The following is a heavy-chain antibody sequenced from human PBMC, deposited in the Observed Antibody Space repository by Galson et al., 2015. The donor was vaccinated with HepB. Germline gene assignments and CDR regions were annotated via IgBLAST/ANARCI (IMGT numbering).Heavy chain of an antibody. D-gene: IGHD3-10*01. CDR3: ARASITRRSMVRGVIIDY. V-gene: IGHV4-34*01. CDR2: INHSGST. CDR1: GGSFSGYY. J-gene: IGHJ4*02. Sequence: TLSLTCAVYGGSFSGYYWSWIRQPPGKGLEWIGEINHSGSTNYNPSLKSRVTISVDTSKNQFSLKLSSVTAADTAVYYCARASITRRSMVRGVIIDYWGQGTLVTVSS.